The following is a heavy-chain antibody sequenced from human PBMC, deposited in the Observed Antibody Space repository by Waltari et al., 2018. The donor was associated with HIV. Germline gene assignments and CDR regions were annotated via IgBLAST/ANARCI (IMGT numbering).Heavy chain of an antibody. D-gene: IGHD3-22*01. J-gene: IGHJ4*02. Sequence: EVQLVESGGGLVQPGGSLRLSCAASGFTVSSNYMSWVRQAPGKGLEWVSVIYSGGSKYYADSVKGRFTISRDNSKNTLYLQMNSLRAEDTAVYYCARDSSLSGYYLGYFDYWGQGTLVTVSS. CDR2: IYSGGSK. CDR1: GFTVSSNY. CDR3: ARDSSLSGYYLGYFDY. V-gene: IGHV3-66*01.